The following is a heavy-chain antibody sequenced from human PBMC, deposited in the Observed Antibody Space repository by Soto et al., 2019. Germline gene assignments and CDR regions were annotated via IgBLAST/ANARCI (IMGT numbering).Heavy chain of an antibody. CDR2: ISSSTSHT. V-gene: IGHV3-11*05. CDR3: ARGRGAAADYFDF. D-gene: IGHD6-13*01. CDR1: GFTFSDYY. J-gene: IGHJ4*02. Sequence: QVQLVESGGGLVKPGGSLRLSCAVSGFTFSDYYMTWIRQAPGKGLEWVSYISSSTSHTNYADSVKGRFTISRVNAKNSLFLQMYSLRAEDTAVYYCARGRGAAADYFDFWGQGTLVTVSS.